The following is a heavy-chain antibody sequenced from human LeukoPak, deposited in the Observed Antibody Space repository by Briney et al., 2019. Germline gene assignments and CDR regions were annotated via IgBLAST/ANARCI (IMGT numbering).Heavy chain of an antibody. CDR1: GGSISSGGYY. D-gene: IGHD3-9*01. Sequence: SETLSLTCTVSGGSISSGGYYWSWIRQHPGKGLEWIGYVYYSGSTYYNPSLKSRVTISVDTSKNQFSLKLSSVTAADTAVFYCARGPVRDDDGLTGNSYYYGLDAWGQGTTVTVSS. V-gene: IGHV4-31*03. J-gene: IGHJ6*02. CDR2: VYYSGST. CDR3: ARGPVRDDDGLTGNSYYYGLDA.